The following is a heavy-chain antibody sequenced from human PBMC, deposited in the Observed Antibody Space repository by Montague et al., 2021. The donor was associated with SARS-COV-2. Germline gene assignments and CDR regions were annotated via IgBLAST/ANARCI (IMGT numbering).Heavy chain of an antibody. CDR1: GGSINDHY. CDR3: ARRGYYDSAGYHWHLDL. D-gene: IGHD3-22*01. J-gene: IGHJ2*01. V-gene: IGHV4-4*09. Sequence: SETLSLTCTVSGGSINDHYRRWIRQSPGKGLEWIGYISSNGKTNYNPSLKSRVTLSADASRNEFSLKLDSMTAADTAVYFCARRGYYDSAGYHWHLDLWGRGMLVTVSS. CDR2: ISSNGKT.